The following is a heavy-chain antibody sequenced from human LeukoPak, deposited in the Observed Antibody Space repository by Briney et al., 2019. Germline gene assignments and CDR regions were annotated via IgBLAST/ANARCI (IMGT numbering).Heavy chain of an antibody. CDR3: GEAWGGSGLWLYDH. CDR1: GFTFNSYA. D-gene: IGHD1-26*01. Sequence: GGSLRLSCAASGFTFNSYAMSWVRQAPGKRLEWVSVISGNGFSTFYADSVKGRFTISRDNSKNTLYLQMNSLRAEDTAVYYCGEAWGGSGLWLYDHWGQGTLVTVSS. CDR2: ISGNGFST. V-gene: IGHV3-23*01. J-gene: IGHJ4*02.